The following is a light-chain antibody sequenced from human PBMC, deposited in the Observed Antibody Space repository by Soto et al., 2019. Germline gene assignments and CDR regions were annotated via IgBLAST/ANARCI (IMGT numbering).Light chain of an antibody. CDR1: QSLGSDY. Sequence: ETVLTQSPGTLSLSPGERATLSCRASQSLGSDYLAWYQQKPGQAPRLLIYGVSSRATDIPDRFSGSGSGTGFTLTISRLEQEDFAMYYCQLYGTSRAFGQGTKV. V-gene: IGKV3-20*01. CDR2: GVS. J-gene: IGKJ1*01. CDR3: QLYGTSRA.